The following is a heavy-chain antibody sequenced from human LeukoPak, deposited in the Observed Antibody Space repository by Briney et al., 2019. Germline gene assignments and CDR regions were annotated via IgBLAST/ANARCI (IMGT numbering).Heavy chain of an antibody. V-gene: IGHV3-48*02. CDR3: ARGTWDGDRTFDI. D-gene: IGHD5-24*01. Sequence: AGGSLRLSCAASRLTFSSYSMNWVRQAPGKRLEWISYISGTSSIIYYTPSVKGRFTISRDNGKYSLYLQMNSLRDDDTAVYFCARGTWDGDRTFDIWGQGAMVTVSS. CDR1: RLTFSSYS. CDR2: ISGTSSII. J-gene: IGHJ3*02.